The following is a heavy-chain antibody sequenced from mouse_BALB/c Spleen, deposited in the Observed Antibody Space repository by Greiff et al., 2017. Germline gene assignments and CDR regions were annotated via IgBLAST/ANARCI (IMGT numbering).Heavy chain of an antibody. CDR1: GFAFSSYD. J-gene: IGHJ1*01. V-gene: IGHV5-12-1*01. CDR3: ARHGGYFDV. Sequence: EVLLVESGGGLVKPGGSLKLSCAASGFAFSSYDMSWVRQTPEKRLEWVAYISSGGGSTYYPDTVKGRFTISGDNAKNTLYLQMSSLKSEDTAMYYCARHGGYFDVWGAGTTVTVSS. CDR2: ISSGGGST.